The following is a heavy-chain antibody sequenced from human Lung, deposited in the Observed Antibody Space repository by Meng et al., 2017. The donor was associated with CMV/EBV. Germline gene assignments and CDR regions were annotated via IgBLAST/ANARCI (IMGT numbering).Heavy chain of an antibody. CDR1: GGTFSSYT. J-gene: IGHJ4*02. D-gene: IGHD3-10*01. CDR3: ASVPLIRGPEDY. V-gene: IGHV1-69*08. Sequence: CQASGGTFSSYTFIWVRQAPGQGLEWMGRIIPITDTSNYAQKFLGRLTITADKSTTTAFMELSSLRSDDTAVYYCASVPLIRGPEDYWGQGTPVTVSS. CDR2: IIPITDTS.